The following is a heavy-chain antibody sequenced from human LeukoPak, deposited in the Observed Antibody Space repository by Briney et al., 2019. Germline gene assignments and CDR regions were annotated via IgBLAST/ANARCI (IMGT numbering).Heavy chain of an antibody. CDR3: ARGFGSAIYDSPSFDY. Sequence: SEALSLTCTVFGGSFSSYYWSWIRQPPGKGLEWIGYIYYSGSTNYNPSLKSRVTISLDTSRNQFSLRLSSVTAADTAMYYCARGFGSAIYDSPSFDYWGQGTLVTVSS. D-gene: IGHD3-16*01. J-gene: IGHJ4*02. CDR2: IYYSGST. CDR1: GGSFSSYY. V-gene: IGHV4-59*01.